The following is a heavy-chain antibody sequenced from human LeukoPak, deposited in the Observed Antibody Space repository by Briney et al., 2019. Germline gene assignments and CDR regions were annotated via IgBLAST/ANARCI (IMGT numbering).Heavy chain of an antibody. V-gene: IGHV3-21*04. D-gene: IGHD3-22*01. CDR2: ISSTGSYI. Sequence: PGGSLRLSCAASGFTFSSYGMNWVRQAPGKGLEWVTSISSTGSYIYYADSVKGRFTISRDNSKNTLYLQMNSLRAEDTAVYYCAKMAPTMIVVVITGRFDYWGQGTLVTVSS. CDR1: GFTFSSYG. CDR3: AKMAPTMIVVVITGRFDY. J-gene: IGHJ4*02.